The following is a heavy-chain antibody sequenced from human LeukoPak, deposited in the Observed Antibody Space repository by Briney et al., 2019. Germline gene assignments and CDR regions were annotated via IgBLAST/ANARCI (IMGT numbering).Heavy chain of an antibody. Sequence: SETLSLTCTVSGGSISSYYWSWIRQPPGKGLEWIGYIYYSGSTNYNPSLKSRVTISVDTSKNQFSLKLSSVTAADTAVYYCAISSSSAPFYSDYWGQGTLVTVSS. D-gene: IGHD6-6*01. CDR1: GGSISSYY. J-gene: IGHJ4*02. V-gene: IGHV4-59*08. CDR2: IYYSGST. CDR3: AISSSSAPFYSDY.